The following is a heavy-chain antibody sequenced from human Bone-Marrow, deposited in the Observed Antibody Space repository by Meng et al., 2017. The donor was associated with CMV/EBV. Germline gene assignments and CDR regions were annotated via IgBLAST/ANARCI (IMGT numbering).Heavy chain of an antibody. CDR2: IIPIFGTA. Sequence: SVKVSCKASGGTFSSYAISWVRQAPGQGLEWMGGIIPIFGTANYAQKFQGRVTITTDESTSTAYMELSSLRSEDTAVYYCARVGFHSSSLLSGAFDIWGQGTMVTGSS. V-gene: IGHV1-69*05. D-gene: IGHD6-6*01. CDR3: ARVGFHSSSLLSGAFDI. CDR1: GGTFSSYA. J-gene: IGHJ3*02.